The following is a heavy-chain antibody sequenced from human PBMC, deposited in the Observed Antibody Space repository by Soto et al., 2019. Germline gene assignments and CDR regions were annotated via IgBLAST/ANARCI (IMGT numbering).Heavy chain of an antibody. CDR3: AHRNPPGGYDFWSGSFDY. CDR1: GFSLSTSGVG. V-gene: IGHV2-5*02. D-gene: IGHD3-3*01. CDR2: IYWDDDK. Sequence: SGPTLVNPTQTLTLTCTFSGFSLSTSGVGVGWIRQPPGKALEWLALIYWDDDKRYSPSLKSRLTITKDTSKNQVVLTMTNMDPVDTATYYCAHRNPPGGYDFWSGSFDYWGQGTLVTVSS. J-gene: IGHJ4*02.